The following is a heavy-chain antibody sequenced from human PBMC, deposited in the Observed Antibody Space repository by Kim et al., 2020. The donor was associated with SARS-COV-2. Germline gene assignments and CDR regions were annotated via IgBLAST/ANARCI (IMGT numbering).Heavy chain of an antibody. J-gene: IGHJ4*02. CDR3: ARDDGAGSAFDY. D-gene: IGHD3-10*01. V-gene: IGHV1-46*01. Sequence: RYAQKVQDRFTVTRDTSTSAVYMGLSSLRSEDTAVYYCARDDGAGSAFDYWGQGTLVTVSS.